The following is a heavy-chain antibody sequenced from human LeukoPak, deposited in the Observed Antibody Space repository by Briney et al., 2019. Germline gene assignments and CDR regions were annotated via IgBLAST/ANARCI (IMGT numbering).Heavy chain of an antibody. J-gene: IGHJ5*02. D-gene: IGHD3-3*01. CDR2: ISYDGSNK. V-gene: IGHV3-30-3*01. CDR1: GFTFSSYA. CDR3: ARASRTYYDFWSGDL. Sequence: GGSLRLSCAASGFTFSSYAMHWVRQAPGKGLEWVAVISYDGSNKYYADSVKGRFTISRDNSKNTLYLQMNSLSAEDTAVYYCARASRTYYDFWSGDLWGQGTLVTVSS.